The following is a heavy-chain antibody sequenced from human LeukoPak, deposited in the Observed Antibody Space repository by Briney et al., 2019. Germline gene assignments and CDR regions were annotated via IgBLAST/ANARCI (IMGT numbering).Heavy chain of an antibody. Sequence: GGSLRLSCAASGFTFSSYWLSWVRQAPGKGLEWVANIKQDGSEKYYVDSVKGRFTISGDNAKNSLYLQMNSLRAEDTAVYYCARLARDDYGDYETVDYWGQGTLVTVSS. D-gene: IGHD4-17*01. CDR3: ARLARDDYGDYETVDY. CDR1: GFTFSSYW. V-gene: IGHV3-7*01. J-gene: IGHJ4*02. CDR2: IKQDGSEK.